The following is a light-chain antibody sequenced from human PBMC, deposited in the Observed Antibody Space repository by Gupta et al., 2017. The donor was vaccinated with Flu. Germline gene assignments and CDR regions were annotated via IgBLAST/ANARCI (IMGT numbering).Light chain of an antibody. J-gene: IGLJ2*01. CDR3: CACADSFNVVI. CDR1: STNGDHDA. CDR2: HAN. Sequence: ATTSTSGSSTNGDHDAVSWYQQLPGEAPKLIIYHANQRPSVVADRFSGSKSGNTASLTITGLQSADEADYYWCACADSFNVVIFGGGTRLTVL. V-gene: IGLV1-36*01.